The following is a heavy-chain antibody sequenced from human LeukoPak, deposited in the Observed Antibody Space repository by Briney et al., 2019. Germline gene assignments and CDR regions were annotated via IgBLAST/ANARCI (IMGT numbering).Heavy chain of an antibody. CDR2: IYTSGST. D-gene: IGHD5-24*01. CDR3: ASSEMATIRYFDL. J-gene: IGHJ2*01. CDR1: GGSISSGSYY. Sequence: SQTLSLTCTVSGGSISSGSYYWSWIRQPAGKGLEWIGRIYTSGSTNYNPSLKSRVTISVDTSKNQFSLKLSSVTAADTAVYYCASSEMATIRYFDLWGRGTLVTVSS. V-gene: IGHV4-61*02.